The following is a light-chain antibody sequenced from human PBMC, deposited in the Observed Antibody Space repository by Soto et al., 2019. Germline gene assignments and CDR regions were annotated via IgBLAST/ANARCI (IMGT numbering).Light chain of an antibody. CDR3: QQYNSPIT. Sequence: IQMTQSPSTLSASVGDRVTITCRASQSISSWMAWYQQKPGKAPKLLIYKASSLESGVPSRFSGIGSGTEFTLTISSLQPDDFATYYCQQYNSPITFGQGTRLEI. CDR1: QSISSW. V-gene: IGKV1-5*03. CDR2: KAS. J-gene: IGKJ5*01.